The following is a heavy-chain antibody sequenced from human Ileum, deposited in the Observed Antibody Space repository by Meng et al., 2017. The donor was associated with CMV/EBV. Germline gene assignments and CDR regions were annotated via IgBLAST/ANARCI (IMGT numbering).Heavy chain of an antibody. CDR2: IHFNVGST. CDR3: TRKVGGGYFFDY. J-gene: IGHJ4*02. Sequence: CVASGFTFSNDVFNWVRQAPGKGLEWVSTIHFNVGSTFYADSVKGRFTISRDNSKNTVYLQLNSLRADDTAVYYCTRKVGGGYFFDYWGQGALVTVSS. V-gene: IGHV3-23*01. D-gene: IGHD1-26*01. CDR1: GFTFSNDV.